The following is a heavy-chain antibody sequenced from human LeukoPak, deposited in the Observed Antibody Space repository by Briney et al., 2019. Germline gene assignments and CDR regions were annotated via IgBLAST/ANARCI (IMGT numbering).Heavy chain of an antibody. V-gene: IGHV4-59*02. CDR2: IYYTET. J-gene: IGHJ4*02. Sequence: SETLSLTCTVSGGSVSNYYWSWIRQSPGKGLEWIGYIYYTETSYNPSLTSRVTISADTSKNQFSLELYSVTAADTAVYYCATRKLGNDYWGQGTLVTVSS. CDR3: ATRKLGNDY. D-gene: IGHD7-27*01. CDR1: GGSVSNYY.